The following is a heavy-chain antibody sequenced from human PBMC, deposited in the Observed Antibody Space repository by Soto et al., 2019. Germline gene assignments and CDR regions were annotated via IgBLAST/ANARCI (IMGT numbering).Heavy chain of an antibody. CDR1: GYSFTTYW. V-gene: IGHV5-51*01. J-gene: IGHJ5*02. D-gene: IGHD3-10*01. Sequence: PGESLKISCKGSGYSFTTYWIGWVRQMPGKGLEWMGIIYPGDSDTRYSPSFQGQVTISADKSISTAYLQWSSLKASDTAMYYCAIRGVTTMHPNWFDPRGQGTLVTGSS. CDR2: IYPGDSDT. CDR3: AIRGVTTMHPNWFDP.